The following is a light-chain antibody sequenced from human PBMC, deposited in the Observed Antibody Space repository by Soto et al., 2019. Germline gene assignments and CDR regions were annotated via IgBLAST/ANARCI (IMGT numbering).Light chain of an antibody. Sequence: DVMMTQSPLSLPVTLGQPASISCRSSQSLVSSDGNTYLNWFQQRPGQSPRRLIYKVSNRDSGVPDRFSGSGSGTDFTLKSSRVEAEDVGVYYCLQGSHWPWTFGQGTKVEI. J-gene: IGKJ1*01. CDR1: QSLVSSDGNTY. CDR3: LQGSHWPWT. V-gene: IGKV2-30*01. CDR2: KVS.